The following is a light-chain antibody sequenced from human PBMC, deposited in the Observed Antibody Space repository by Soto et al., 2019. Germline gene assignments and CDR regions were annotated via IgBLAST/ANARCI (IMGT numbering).Light chain of an antibody. CDR2: GAS. J-gene: IGKJ1*01. Sequence: DLHVTQSPSSLPASLGDRVTITCRASKNIKNYLTWYQQKPGKAPKLLIYGASTLKTGVPSRFSGSGSGTDFTFTIGGLQPDDFATYYCAQIYTAQWTFGQGTRVDLK. V-gene: IGKV1-39*01. CDR1: KNIKNY. CDR3: AQIYTAQWT.